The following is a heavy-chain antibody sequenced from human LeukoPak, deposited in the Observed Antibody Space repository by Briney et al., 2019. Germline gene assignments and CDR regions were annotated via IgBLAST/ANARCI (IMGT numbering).Heavy chain of an antibody. Sequence: ASVKVSCKASGYTFTGYYMHWVRQAPGQGLEWMGRINPNSGCTNYAQKFQGRVTMTRDTSISTAYMELSRLRSDDTAVYYCARVDANRIFDYWGQGTLVTVSS. CDR2: INPNSGCT. D-gene: IGHD2-15*01. J-gene: IGHJ4*02. CDR1: GYTFTGYY. V-gene: IGHV1-2*06. CDR3: ARVDANRIFDY.